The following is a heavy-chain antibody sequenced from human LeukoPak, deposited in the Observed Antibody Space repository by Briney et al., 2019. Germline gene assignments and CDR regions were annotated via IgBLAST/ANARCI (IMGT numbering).Heavy chain of an antibody. CDR3: AIFISWGWLQL. CDR2: IYYSGST. V-gene: IGHV4-39*07. CDR1: GASISRTSYY. D-gene: IGHD5-24*01. Sequence: PSETLSLTCTVSGASISRTSYYWGWIRQPPGKGLEWIGSIYYSGSTYYNPSLKSRVTISVDTSKNQFSLKLSSVTAADTAVYYCAIFISWGWLQLWGQGTLVTVSS. J-gene: IGHJ4*02.